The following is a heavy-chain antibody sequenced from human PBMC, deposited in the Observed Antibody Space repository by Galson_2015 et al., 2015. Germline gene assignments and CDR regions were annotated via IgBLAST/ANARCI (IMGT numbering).Heavy chain of an antibody. Sequence: SETLSLTCTVSGASVSSASYYWSWLRQPPGKGLEWIGYISYSGSTNYNPSLQSRVTISLDTSKSQLSLKLSSVTAADTAVYYCARESHYVGDYSRGYYYYYYTDVWGKGTTVTVSS. CDR1: GASVSSASYY. J-gene: IGHJ6*03. CDR2: ISYSGST. CDR3: ARESHYVGDYSRGYYYYYYTDV. D-gene: IGHD4-11*01. V-gene: IGHV4-61*01.